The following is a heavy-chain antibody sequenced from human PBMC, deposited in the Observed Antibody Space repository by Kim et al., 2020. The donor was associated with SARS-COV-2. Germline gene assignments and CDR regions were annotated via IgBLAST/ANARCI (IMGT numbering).Heavy chain of an antibody. D-gene: IGHD1-26*01. CDR1: GGTFSSYA. CDR3: ARTPSGSYYFDY. CDR2: IIPILGIA. V-gene: IGHV1-69*04. J-gene: IGHJ4*02. Sequence: SVKVSCKASGGTFSSYAISWVRQAPGQGLEWMGRIIPILGIANYAQKFQGRVTITADKSTSTAYMELSSLRSEDTAVYYCARTPSGSYYFDYWGQGTLVTVSS.